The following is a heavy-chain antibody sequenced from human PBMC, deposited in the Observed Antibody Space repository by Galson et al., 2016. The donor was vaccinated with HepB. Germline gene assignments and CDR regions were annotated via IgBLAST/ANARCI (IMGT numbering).Heavy chain of an antibody. D-gene: IGHD6-19*01. CDR3: AKDQKRRLLSPITVAGTDY. CDR2: ISGSGVIT. Sequence: SLRLSCAASGFTFSSYAMSWVRQAPGKGLEWVSAISGSGVITYYADSVKGRFTISRDNSKKTLYLQMNSLRAEDTAVYYCAKDQKRRLLSPITVAGTDYWGQGTLVTVSS. J-gene: IGHJ4*02. V-gene: IGHV3-23*01. CDR1: GFTFSSYA.